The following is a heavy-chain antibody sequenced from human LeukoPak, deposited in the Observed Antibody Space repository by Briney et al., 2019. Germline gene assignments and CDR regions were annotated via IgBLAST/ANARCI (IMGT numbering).Heavy chain of an antibody. V-gene: IGHV3-23*01. CDR2: ISGSGGST. CDR1: GFTFSSYA. J-gene: IGHJ4*02. D-gene: IGHD1-26*01. CDR3: ANRFTLSSGSRKPVGYYFDY. Sequence: GGSLRLSCAASGFTFSSYAMSWVRQAPGKGLEWVSAISGSGGSTYYADSVKGRFTISRDNSKNTLYLQMNSLRAEDTAVYYCANRFTLSSGSRKPVGYYFDYWGQGTLVTVSS.